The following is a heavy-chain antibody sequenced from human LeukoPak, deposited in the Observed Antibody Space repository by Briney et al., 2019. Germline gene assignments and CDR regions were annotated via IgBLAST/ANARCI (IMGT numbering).Heavy chain of an antibody. J-gene: IGHJ6*03. CDR1: GFTFSSYD. CDR2: IGTAGDT. CDR3: ARGPTALDYYYYMDV. V-gene: IGHV3-13*01. Sequence: GGSLRLSCAASGFTFSSYDMHWVRQATGKGLEWVSAIGTAGDTYYPGSVKGRFTISRENAKNSLYLQMNSLRAGETAVYYCARGPTALDYYYYMDVWGKGTTVTVSS.